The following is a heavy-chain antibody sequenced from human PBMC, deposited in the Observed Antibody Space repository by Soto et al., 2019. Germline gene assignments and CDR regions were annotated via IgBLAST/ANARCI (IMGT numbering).Heavy chain of an antibody. CDR2: INSDGTTT. J-gene: IGHJ6*02. Sequence: EVQLVVSGGGLVQPGGSLSLSCAASGFTFSNTWMHWVRQAPGKGLVWVSHINSDGTTTTYADSVKGRFTISRDNAKNMVHLQMNSLRAEDTAVYYCATDGSYAQHVWGQGTTVTVSS. CDR3: ATDGSYAQHV. V-gene: IGHV3-74*01. D-gene: IGHD2-2*01. CDR1: GFTFSNTW.